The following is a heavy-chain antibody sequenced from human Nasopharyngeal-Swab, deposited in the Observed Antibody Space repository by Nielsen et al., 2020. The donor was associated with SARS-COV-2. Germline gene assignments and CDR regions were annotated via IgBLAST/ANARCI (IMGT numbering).Heavy chain of an antibody. V-gene: IGHV3-74*01. Sequence: GESLKISCAASGFTFSSYWMHWVRQAPGKGLVWVSRINDDGRDTIYADSVNGRFTISRDNAKNTLYQQMKRLRAEDTAVYYCVRATNLGGSLWVPDYWGQGTLVTVSS. D-gene: IGHD5-12*01. CDR3: VRATNLGGSLWVPDY. CDR2: INDDGRDT. J-gene: IGHJ4*02. CDR1: GFTFSSYW.